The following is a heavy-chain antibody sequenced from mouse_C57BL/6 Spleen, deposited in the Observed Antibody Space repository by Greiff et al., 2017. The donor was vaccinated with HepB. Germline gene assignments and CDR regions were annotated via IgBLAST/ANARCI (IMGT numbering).Heavy chain of an antibody. J-gene: IGHJ4*01. D-gene: IGHD2-2*01. V-gene: IGHV1-81*01. CDR1: GYTFTSYG. CDR2: IYPRSGNT. Sequence: QVQLQQSGAELARPGASVKLSCKASGYTFTSYGISWVKQRTGQGLEWIGEIYPRSGNTYYNEKFKGKATLTADKSSSTAYMELRSLTSEDSAVYFCARRGNYGYSYYAMDYWGQGTSVTVSS. CDR3: ARRGNYGYSYYAMDY.